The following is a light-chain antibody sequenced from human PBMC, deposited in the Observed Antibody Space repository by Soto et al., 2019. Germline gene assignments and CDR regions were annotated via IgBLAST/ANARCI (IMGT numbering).Light chain of an antibody. J-gene: IGLJ2*01. CDR2: AVS. CDR3: SSYASSSSPYVV. Sequence: QSVLTQPASVSGSPGQSITISCTGTSSDVGGYNYVSWYRQHPGMAPKLMIYAVSNRPSGVSNRFSGSKSGNTASLTISGLQAEDEAHYYCSSYASSSSPYVVFGGGTKLTVL. CDR1: SSDVGGYNY. V-gene: IGLV2-14*01.